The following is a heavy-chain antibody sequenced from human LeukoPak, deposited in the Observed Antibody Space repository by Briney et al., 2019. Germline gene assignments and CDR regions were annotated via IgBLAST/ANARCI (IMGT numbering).Heavy chain of an antibody. D-gene: IGHD3-3*01. J-gene: IGHJ6*03. CDR3: ASGPNHPTSYYDFWSGPRGDYMDV. V-gene: IGHV4-39*07. CDR1: GGSISSSSYY. Sequence: SETLSLTCTVSGGSISSSSYYWGWIRQPPGKGLEWIGSIYYSGSTYYNPSLKSRVTIAVDTSKDQFSLQLSSVTAADTAVYSCASGPNHPTSYYDFWSGPRGDYMDVWGKGTTVTVSS. CDR2: IYYSGST.